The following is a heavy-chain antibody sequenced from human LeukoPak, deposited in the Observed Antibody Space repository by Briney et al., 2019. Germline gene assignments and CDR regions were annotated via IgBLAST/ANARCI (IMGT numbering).Heavy chain of an antibody. Sequence: SETLSLTCAVYGGSFSGYYWSWIRQPPGKGLEWIGEINHSGSTNYNPSLKSRVTISVDTSKNQFSLKLSSVTAADTAVYYCARDLSDYGSGRWGQGTLVTVSS. CDR3: ARDLSDYGSGR. D-gene: IGHD3-10*01. CDR1: GGSFSGYY. J-gene: IGHJ4*02. CDR2: INHSGST. V-gene: IGHV4-34*01.